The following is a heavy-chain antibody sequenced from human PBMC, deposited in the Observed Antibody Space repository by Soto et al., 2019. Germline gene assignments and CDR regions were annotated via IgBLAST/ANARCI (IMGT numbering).Heavy chain of an antibody. Sequence: GGSLRLSCAASGFTFSSYSMNWVRQAPGKGLEWVSSISSSSSYIYYADSVKGRFTISRDNAKNSLYLQMNSLRAEDTAVYYCARGLYSSSWRPPYYYYYGMDVWGQGTTVTVS. J-gene: IGHJ6*02. CDR3: ARGLYSSSWRPPYYYYYGMDV. D-gene: IGHD6-13*01. CDR1: GFTFSSYS. V-gene: IGHV3-21*01. CDR2: ISSSSSYI.